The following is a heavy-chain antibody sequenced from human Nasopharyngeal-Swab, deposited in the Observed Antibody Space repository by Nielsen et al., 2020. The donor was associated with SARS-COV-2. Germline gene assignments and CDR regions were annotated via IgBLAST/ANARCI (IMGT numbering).Heavy chain of an antibody. D-gene: IGHD1-26*01. V-gene: IGHV4-38-2*01. J-gene: IGHJ4*02. CDR2: IYHSGST. Sequence: SETLSLTCAVSGYSISSGYYWGWIRQPPGKGLEWIGSIYHSGSTYYNPSLKSRVTISVDTSKNQFSLKLSSVTAADTAVYYCARQAIVGATTYFYYWGQGTLVTVSS. CDR1: GYSISSGYY. CDR3: ARQAIVGATTYFYY.